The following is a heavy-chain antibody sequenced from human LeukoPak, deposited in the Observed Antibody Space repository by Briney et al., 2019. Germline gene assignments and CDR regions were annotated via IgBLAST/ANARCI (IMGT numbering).Heavy chain of an antibody. CDR2: VSSSGSTI. D-gene: IGHD3-10*01. CDR1: GFTLSSYE. V-gene: IGHV3-48*03. Sequence: GGSLRLSCAASGFTLSSYEMNWVRQAPGKGLEWVSYVSSSGSTIYYADSVKGRFTISRDNAKNSLYLQMNSLRAEDTAVYYCARQGWFGELTRGYFDYWGQGTLVTVSS. CDR3: ARQGWFGELTRGYFDY. J-gene: IGHJ4*02.